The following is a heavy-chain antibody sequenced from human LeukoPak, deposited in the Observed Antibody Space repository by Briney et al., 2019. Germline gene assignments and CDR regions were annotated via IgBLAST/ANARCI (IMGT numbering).Heavy chain of an antibody. V-gene: IGHV3-33*01. D-gene: IGHD1-26*01. CDR3: AREGGVGATTTWFDP. J-gene: IGHJ5*02. CDR1: GFTFSSYG. Sequence: GGSLRLSCAASGFTFSSYGMHWVRQAPGKGLEWVAVIWYDGSNKYYADSVKGRFTISRDNSKNTLYLQMNSLRAEDTAVYYCAREGGVGATTTWFDPWGQGTLVTVSS. CDR2: IWYDGSNK.